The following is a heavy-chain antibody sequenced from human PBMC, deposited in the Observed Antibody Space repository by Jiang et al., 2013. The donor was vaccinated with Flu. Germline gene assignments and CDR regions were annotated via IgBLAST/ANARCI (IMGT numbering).Heavy chain of an antibody. CDR2: IYYSGST. CDR1: GGSIGSSSYY. V-gene: IGHV4-39*01. J-gene: IGHJ3*02. CDR3: ARHSGSAFDI. Sequence: GPGLVKPSETLSLTCTVSGGSIGSSSYYWGWIRQPPGKGLEWIGSIYYSGSTYYNPSLKSRVTISVDTSKNQFSLKLSSVTATDTAVYYCARHSGSAFDIWGQGTMVTISS. D-gene: IGHD1-26*01.